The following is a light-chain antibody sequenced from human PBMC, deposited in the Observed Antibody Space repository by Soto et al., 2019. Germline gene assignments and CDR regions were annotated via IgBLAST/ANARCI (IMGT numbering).Light chain of an antibody. J-gene: IGKJ1*01. CDR3: QQYDSSRT. CDR1: QNIGTW. Sequence: DVQMTQSPSTLSASVGDRVTITCRASQNIGTWLAWYQQKPGGAPRLLIYDVSNLESGVPSRLSGSGSGPEFTLTITSLQPEDFGIYYCQQYDSSRTFGQGTKVDLK. CDR2: DVS. V-gene: IGKV1-5*01.